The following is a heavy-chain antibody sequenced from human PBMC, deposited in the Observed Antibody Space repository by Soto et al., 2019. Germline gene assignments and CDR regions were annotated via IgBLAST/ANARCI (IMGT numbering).Heavy chain of an antibody. CDR1: GGSISSSNW. J-gene: IGHJ6*02. CDR2: IYHSGST. CDR3: ARAAHDYGDSRLYYYYGMDV. Sequence: KPSETLSLTCAVSGGSISSSNWWSWVRQPPGKGLEWIGEIYHSGSTNYNPSLKSRVTISVDKSKNQFSLKLSSVTAADTAVYYCARAAHDYGDSRLYYYYGMDVWGQGTTVTVSS. D-gene: IGHD4-17*01. V-gene: IGHV4-4*02.